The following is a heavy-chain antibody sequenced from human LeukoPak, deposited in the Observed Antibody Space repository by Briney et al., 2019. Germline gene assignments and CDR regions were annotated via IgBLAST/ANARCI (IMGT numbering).Heavy chain of an antibody. CDR1: GGSISSYY. J-gene: IGHJ5*02. V-gene: IGHV4-59*12. D-gene: IGHD3-16*01. CDR2: IYYSGST. CDR3: ARGRLLMWFDP. Sequence: SETLSLTCTVSGGSISSYYWSWIRQPPGKGLEWIGFIYYSGSTNYNPSLKSRVTISVDTSKNQFSLKLSSVTAADTAVYYCARGRLLMWFDPWGQGTLVTVSS.